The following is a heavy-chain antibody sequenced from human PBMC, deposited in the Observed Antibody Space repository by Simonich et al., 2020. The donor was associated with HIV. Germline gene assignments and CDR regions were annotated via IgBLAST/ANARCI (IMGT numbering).Heavy chain of an antibody. CDR2: IIHSGNT. CDR1: VGSFTPYY. V-gene: IGHV4-34*12. Sequence: QEQLQQWGAGLLKPSDTLSLTCAVYVGSFTPYYWTWISQPPGRGLEWIGEIIHSGNTNDNPSLMSRVTISVDTSKNQFSLKLSSVTAADTAVYYCARLDYNYGLDNWGQGTLVTVSS. CDR3: ARLDYNYGLDN. D-gene: IGHD5-18*01. J-gene: IGHJ4*02.